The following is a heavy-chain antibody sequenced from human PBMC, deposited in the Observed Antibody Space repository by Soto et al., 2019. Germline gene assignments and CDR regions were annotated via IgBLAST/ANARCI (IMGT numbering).Heavy chain of an antibody. CDR1: GFTFSSYA. CDR2: ISGSGDST. CDR3: ARAHCSGGSCYPIDY. Sequence: GGSLRLSCAASGFTFSSYAMSWVRQAPGKGLEWVSGISGSGDSTYYADSVKGRFTISRDNSKNTLYLQMNSLRAEDTAVYYCARAHCSGGSCYPIDYWGQGTLVTVSS. V-gene: IGHV3-23*01. D-gene: IGHD2-15*01. J-gene: IGHJ4*02.